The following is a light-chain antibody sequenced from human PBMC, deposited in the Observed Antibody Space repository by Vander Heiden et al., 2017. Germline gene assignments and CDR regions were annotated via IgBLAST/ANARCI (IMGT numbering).Light chain of an antibody. CDR2: AAS. V-gene: IGKV1-17*01. CDR3: LHHTDCPFT. CDR1: QGIRTG. J-gene: IGKJ2*01. Sequence: DIQMTPSPSSLSPSVRDRVTVPCRASQGIRTGLGWCHQKPGKAPKCLIDAASSLQGGVPSGFSGCGSGTEFTLAINSLQPEIFPAYSCLHHTDCPFTFGLGTKLEI.